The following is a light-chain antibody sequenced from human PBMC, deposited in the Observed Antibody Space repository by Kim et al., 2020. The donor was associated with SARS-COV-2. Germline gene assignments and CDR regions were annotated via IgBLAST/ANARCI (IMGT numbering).Light chain of an antibody. J-gene: IGKJ1*01. CDR3: QQSYSTPWT. CDR2: AAS. Sequence: ASVGDRVTITCRASQKIINCLNWYQQKPGKAPNLLIFAASNLESGVPSRFSGSGSGAEFTLTISSLRPEDCATYYCQQSYSTPWTFGQGTKVDIK. CDR1: QKIINC. V-gene: IGKV1-39*01.